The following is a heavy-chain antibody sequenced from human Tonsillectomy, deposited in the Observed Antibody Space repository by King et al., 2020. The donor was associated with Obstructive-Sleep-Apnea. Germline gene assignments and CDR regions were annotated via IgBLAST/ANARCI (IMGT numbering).Heavy chain of an antibody. D-gene: IGHD2-2*01. CDR1: GITFSSYG. CDR2: ILFDGSNE. J-gene: IGHJ4*02. CDR3: ARDLSSKWTFDS. Sequence: GQLVQSGGGVVQPGGSLRLSCAASGITFSSYGMHWVRRAPGKGLEWVAFILFDGSNEYYADSVKGRFTISRDNSKNTLFLQMNSLRCEDTAVYYCARDLSSKWTFDSWGPGTLVTVSS. V-gene: IGHV3-30*03.